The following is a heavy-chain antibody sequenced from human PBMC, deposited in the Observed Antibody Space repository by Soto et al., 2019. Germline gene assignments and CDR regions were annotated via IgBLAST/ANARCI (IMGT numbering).Heavy chain of an antibody. J-gene: IGHJ6*02. CDR1: GGSVSSGSYY. V-gene: IGHV4-61*01. CDR3: ARDFYDSSGYPYYYYYGMDV. CDR2: IYYSGST. D-gene: IGHD3-22*01. Sequence: QVQLQESGPGLVKPSETLSLTCTVSGGSVSSGSYYWSWIRQPPGKGLEWIGYIYYSGSTNYNPSLKSRVTITVEPSKNQFSLKLSSVTAADTAVYYCARDFYDSSGYPYYYYYGMDVWGQGTTVTVSS.